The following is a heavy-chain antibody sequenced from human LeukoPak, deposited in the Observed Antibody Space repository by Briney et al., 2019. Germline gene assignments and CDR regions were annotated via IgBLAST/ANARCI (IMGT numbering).Heavy chain of an antibody. D-gene: IGHD2-2*01. CDR1: GFTFSSYE. Sequence: PGGSLRLSCAASGFTFSSYEMNWVRQAPGKGLEWVSYISSSGTTIYYADSVKGRFTISRDNSKNTLYLQMKSLRAEDTAVYYCARDFYCSRTSCYAPSFDYWGQGTLVTVSS. J-gene: IGHJ4*02. CDR3: ARDFYCSRTSCYAPSFDY. V-gene: IGHV3-48*03. CDR2: ISSSGTTI.